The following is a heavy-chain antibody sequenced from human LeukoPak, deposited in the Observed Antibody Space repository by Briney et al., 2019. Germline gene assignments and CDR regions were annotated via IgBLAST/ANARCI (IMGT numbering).Heavy chain of an antibody. Sequence: PGRSLRLSGAASGFTFSSYAMHWVRQAPGKGLEWVAVISYDGSNKYYADSVKGRFTISRDNSKNTLYLQMNSLRAEDTAVYYCARGLAYVWGSCAYWGQGTLVTVSS. J-gene: IGHJ4*02. V-gene: IGHV3-30-3*01. CDR2: ISYDGSNK. CDR1: GFTFSSYA. D-gene: IGHD3-16*01. CDR3: ARGLAYVWGSCAY.